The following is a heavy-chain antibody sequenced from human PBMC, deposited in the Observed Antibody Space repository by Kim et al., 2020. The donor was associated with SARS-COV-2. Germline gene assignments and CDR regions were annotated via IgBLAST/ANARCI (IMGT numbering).Heavy chain of an antibody. J-gene: IGHJ4*02. CDR3: ARSDSSGYTFDY. CDR2: T. V-gene: IGHV4-34*01. D-gene: IGHD3-22*01. Sequence: TNNNPSLKSRVTISVDTSKNKFSLKRSSVTAADTAVYYWARSDSSGYTFDYWGQGTLVTVSS.